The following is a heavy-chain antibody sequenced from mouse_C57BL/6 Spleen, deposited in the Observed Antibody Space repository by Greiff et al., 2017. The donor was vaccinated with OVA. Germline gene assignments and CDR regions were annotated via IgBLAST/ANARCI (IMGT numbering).Heavy chain of an antibody. CDR3: ANYYGSSPSTESFDV. CDR2: IYPRSGNT. CDR1: GYTFTSYG. V-gene: IGHV1-81*01. Sequence: QVQLQQSGAELARPGASVKLSCKASGYTFTSYGISWVKQSTGQGLEWIGEIYPRSGNTYYNEKFKGKATLTADKSSSTAYMELRSLTSEDSAVYFCANYYGSSPSTESFDVWGTGTTVTVSS. J-gene: IGHJ1*03. D-gene: IGHD1-1*01.